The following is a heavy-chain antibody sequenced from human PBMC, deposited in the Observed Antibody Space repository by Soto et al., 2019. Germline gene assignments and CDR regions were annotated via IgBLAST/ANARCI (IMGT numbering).Heavy chain of an antibody. CDR3: ARDLSGLGFGNWFDP. CDR2: IYSGGST. V-gene: IGHV3-53*04. CDR1: GFTVSSNY. D-gene: IGHD3-10*01. J-gene: IGHJ5*02. Sequence: EVQLVESGGGLVQPGGSLRLSCAASGFTVSSNYMSWVRQAPGKGLEWVSVIYSGGSTYYADSVKGRFTISRHNSKNTLYLQMNSLRAEDTAVYYCARDLSGLGFGNWFDPWGQGTLVTVSS.